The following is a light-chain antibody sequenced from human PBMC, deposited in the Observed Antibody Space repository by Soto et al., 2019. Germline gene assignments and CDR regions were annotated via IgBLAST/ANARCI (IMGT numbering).Light chain of an antibody. J-gene: IGKJ1*01. V-gene: IGKV1-5*03. CDR2: KAS. CDR3: QQYNPSRT. Sequence: DIQMTQSPSTLSASVGDRVTITCRASQSISSWLAWYQQKPGKAPKLLIYKASSLESGVPSSFSGSGSGTEFTLTISSLQPDDFATYYCQQYNPSRTFGQGTKVEIK. CDR1: QSISSW.